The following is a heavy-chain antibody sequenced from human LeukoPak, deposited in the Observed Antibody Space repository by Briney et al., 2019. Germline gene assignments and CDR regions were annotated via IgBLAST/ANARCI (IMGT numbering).Heavy chain of an antibody. CDR1: GFTFSRYE. Sequence: GGSLRLSCAASGFTFSRYEMNWVRQAPGKGLEWVSYISSSGSTIYYADSVKGRFTISRDNARNSLYLQMNSLRAEDTAVYYCARAPLTMIVVTYYFDYWGQGTLVTVSS. J-gene: IGHJ4*02. CDR2: ISSSGSTI. V-gene: IGHV3-48*03. D-gene: IGHD3-22*01. CDR3: ARAPLTMIVVTYYFDY.